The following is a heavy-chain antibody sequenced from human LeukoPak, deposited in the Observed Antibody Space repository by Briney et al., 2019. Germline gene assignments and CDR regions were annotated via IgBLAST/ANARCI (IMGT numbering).Heavy chain of an antibody. CDR3: ARSVGYSYGLRHFDY. CDR1: GFTFSSYA. Sequence: GGSLRLSCAASGFTFSSYAMHWVRQAPGKGLEWVAVIWYDGSNKYYADSVKGRFTISRDNSKNTLYLQMNSLRAEDTAVYYCARSVGYSYGLRHFDYWGQGTLVTVSS. D-gene: IGHD5-18*01. V-gene: IGHV3-33*08. J-gene: IGHJ4*02. CDR2: IWYDGSNK.